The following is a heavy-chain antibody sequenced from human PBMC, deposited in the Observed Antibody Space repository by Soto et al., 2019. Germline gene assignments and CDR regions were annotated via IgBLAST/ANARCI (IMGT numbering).Heavy chain of an antibody. D-gene: IGHD3-3*01. J-gene: IGHJ6*02. CDR3: AGVYNPYGFWSGYYHHYYYGMDV. CDR1: GFTFSSYA. Sequence: QVQLVESGGGVVQPGRSLRLSCAASGFTFSSYAMHWVRQAPGKGLEWVAVISYDGSNKYYADSVKGRFTISRDNSKNTLYLQMNSLRAEDTAVYYCAGVYNPYGFWSGYYHHYYYGMDVWGQGTTVTVSS. V-gene: IGHV3-30-3*01. CDR2: ISYDGSNK.